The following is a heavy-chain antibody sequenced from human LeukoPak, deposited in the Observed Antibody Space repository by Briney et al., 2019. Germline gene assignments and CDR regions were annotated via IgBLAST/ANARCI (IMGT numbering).Heavy chain of an antibody. D-gene: IGHD4-17*01. CDR3: ARHHPPTTVTAIDY. J-gene: IGHJ4*02. V-gene: IGHV4-59*08. CDR2: IYYSGST. Sequence: SETLSLTCTVSGGSISSYYWSWIRQPPGKGLEWIGYIYYSGSTNYNPSLKSRVTISVDTSKNQFSLKLSSVTAADTAVYYCARHHPPTTVTAIDYRGQGTLVTVSS. CDR1: GGSISSYY.